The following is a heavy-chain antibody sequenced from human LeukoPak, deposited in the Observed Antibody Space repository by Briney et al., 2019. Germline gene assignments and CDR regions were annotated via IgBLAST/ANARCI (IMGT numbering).Heavy chain of an antibody. V-gene: IGHV5-51*01. CDR3: ARHSAYYDILTGLPDY. CDR1: GYSFTSYW. Sequence: GESLKISCKGSGYSFTSYWIGWVRQMPGKGLEWMGIIYPGDSDTRYSPSFQGQVTISAAKSISTAYLQWSSLKASDTAMYYCARHSAYYDILTGLPDYWGQGTLVTVSS. J-gene: IGHJ4*02. CDR2: IYPGDSDT. D-gene: IGHD3-9*01.